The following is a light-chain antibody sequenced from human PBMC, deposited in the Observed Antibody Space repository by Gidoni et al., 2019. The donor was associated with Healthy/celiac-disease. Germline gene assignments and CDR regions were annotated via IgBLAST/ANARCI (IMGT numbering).Light chain of an antibody. J-gene: IGKJ4*01. CDR3: QQYNNWPPLT. CDR2: GAS. Sequence: EMLMTKSPATLSVSPGERATLSCRASQSVNSNLAWYQQKPGQAPRLLIYGASTRATGIPARFSGSGSGTEFTLTISSLQSEDFAVYYCQQYNNWPPLTFGGGTKVEIK. CDR1: QSVNSN. V-gene: IGKV3-15*01.